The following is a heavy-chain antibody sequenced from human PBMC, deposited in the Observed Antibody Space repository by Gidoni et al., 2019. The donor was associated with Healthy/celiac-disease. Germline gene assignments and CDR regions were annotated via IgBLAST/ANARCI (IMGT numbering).Heavy chain of an antibody. J-gene: IGHJ3*02. Sequence: QVQLQESGPGLVKPSQTLSLTCTVSGGSLSSGGYYWSWIRQHPGKGLEWIGYIYYSGSTYYNPSLKSRVTISVDTSKNQFSLKLSSVTAADTAVYYCARDAVVTAAFDIWGQGTMVTVSS. D-gene: IGHD2-21*02. CDR2: IYYSGST. CDR1: GGSLSSGGYY. V-gene: IGHV4-31*03. CDR3: ARDAVVTAAFDI.